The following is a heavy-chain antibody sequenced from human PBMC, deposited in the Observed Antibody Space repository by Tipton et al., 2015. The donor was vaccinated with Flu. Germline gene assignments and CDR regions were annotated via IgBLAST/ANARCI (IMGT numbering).Heavy chain of an antibody. Sequence: TLSLTCAVSGYSISSGFYWAWIRQSPGKGLEWIGGINYSWSTHYNLSLRSRVTMSVDTSKNQFSLRLSSVTAADTAMYYCARGDYGDYDHEADGFDIWGQGTLVTVSA. D-gene: IGHD4-17*01. CDR1: GYSISSGFY. CDR3: ARGDYGDYDHEADGFDI. CDR2: INYSWST. J-gene: IGHJ3*02. V-gene: IGHV4-38-2*01.